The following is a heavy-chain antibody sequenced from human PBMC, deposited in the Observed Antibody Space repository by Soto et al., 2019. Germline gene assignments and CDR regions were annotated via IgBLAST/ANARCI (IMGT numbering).Heavy chain of an antibody. CDR2: IYYSGST. J-gene: IGHJ4*02. V-gene: IGHV4-59*01. CDR3: ARVVVAASYYFDY. D-gene: IGHD2-15*01. Sequence: SETLSLTCTVSGGSISSYYWSWIRQPPGKGLEWIGYIYYSGSTNYNPSLKSRVTISVDTSKNQFSLKLSSVTAADTAVYYCARVVVAASYYFDYWGQGTLVTVSS. CDR1: GGSISSYY.